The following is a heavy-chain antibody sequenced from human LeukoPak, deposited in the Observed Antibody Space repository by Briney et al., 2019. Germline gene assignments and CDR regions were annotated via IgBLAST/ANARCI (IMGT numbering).Heavy chain of an antibody. V-gene: IGHV4-59*01. Sequence: SETLSLTCTVSGGSISSYYWSWIRQPPGKGLEWIGYIHYSGSTNYNPSLKSRVTISVDTSKNQFSLKLSSVTAADTAVYYCARVVTPPYFDYWGQGTLVTVSS. D-gene: IGHD4-23*01. J-gene: IGHJ4*02. CDR2: IHYSGST. CDR3: ARVVTPPYFDY. CDR1: GGSISSYY.